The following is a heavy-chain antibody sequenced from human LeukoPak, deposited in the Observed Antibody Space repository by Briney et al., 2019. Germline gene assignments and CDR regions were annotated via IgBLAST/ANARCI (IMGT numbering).Heavy chain of an antibody. Sequence: GGSLTFSCPASGFTFSSYWMHWVRQAPGKGLVWVSRINSDGSSTSYADSVKGRFTISRDNAKNTLYLQMNSLRAEDTAVYYCAREIVEMAPEAAFDIWGQGTMVTVSS. J-gene: IGHJ3*02. V-gene: IGHV3-74*01. CDR1: GFTFSSYW. CDR3: AREIVEMAPEAAFDI. D-gene: IGHD5-24*01. CDR2: INSDGSST.